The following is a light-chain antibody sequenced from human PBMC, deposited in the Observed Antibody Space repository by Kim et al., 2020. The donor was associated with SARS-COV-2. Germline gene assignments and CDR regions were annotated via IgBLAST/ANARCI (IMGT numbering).Light chain of an antibody. V-gene: IGKV3-15*01. Sequence: EILMTQSPAALSMSPGERATLSCRASEGIGNSIAWYQQKPGQAPRLLIYAASTRATGVPASISGSGSGTDFTLTISSLQTEDFAVYYCEQFYTWPYTFGQGTKLEI. CDR1: EGIGNS. J-gene: IGKJ2*01. CDR3: EQFYTWPYT. CDR2: AAS.